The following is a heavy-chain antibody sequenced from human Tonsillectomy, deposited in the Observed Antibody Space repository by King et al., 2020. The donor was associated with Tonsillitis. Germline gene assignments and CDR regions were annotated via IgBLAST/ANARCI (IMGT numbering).Heavy chain of an antibody. J-gene: IGHJ3*02. CDR3: ARLPAVVTTMHAFDI. Sequence: VQLVESGGGLVQPGGSLRLSCAASGFTFSSYWMHWVRQAPGKGLVWVSRINTDGSSTSYADSVKGRFTISRDNAKNTLYLQMNSLRAEDTAVYYCARLPAVVTTMHAFDIWGQGTMVTVSS. CDR1: GFTFSSYW. D-gene: IGHD2-21*02. CDR2: INTDGSST. V-gene: IGHV3-74*01.